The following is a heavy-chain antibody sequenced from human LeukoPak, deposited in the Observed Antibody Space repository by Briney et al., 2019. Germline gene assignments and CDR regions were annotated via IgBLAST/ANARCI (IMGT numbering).Heavy chain of an antibody. Sequence: GGSLRLSCAASGFTFSSYGMHWVRQAPGKGLEWVAVIWYDGNNKYYADSVKGRFTISRDNSKNTLYLQMNSLRAEDTVVYYCTRDDGTSIKYYFDYWGQGTLVTVSS. CDR3: TRDDGTSIKYYFDY. CDR2: IWYDGNNK. V-gene: IGHV3-33*01. CDR1: GFTFSSYG. D-gene: IGHD1-1*01. J-gene: IGHJ4*02.